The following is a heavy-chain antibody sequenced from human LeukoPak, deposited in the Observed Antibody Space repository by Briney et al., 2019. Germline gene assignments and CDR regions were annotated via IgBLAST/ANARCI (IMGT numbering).Heavy chain of an antibody. J-gene: IGHJ4*02. CDR3: ARTYSSTWTGLYFDH. Sequence: SETLSLTCTVSGGSISSRSYSRGWIRQPPGKGLEWIGNIYDSGSTSPNPSLRSRVTMPVDTAKNQFSLKLSSVTAADTAVYYCARTYSSTWTGLYFDHWGQGTLVTVSS. CDR2: IYDSGST. V-gene: IGHV4-39*01. D-gene: IGHD2-2*01. CDR1: GGSISSRSYS.